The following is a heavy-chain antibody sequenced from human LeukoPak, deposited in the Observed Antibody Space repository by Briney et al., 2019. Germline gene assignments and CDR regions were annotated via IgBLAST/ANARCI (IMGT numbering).Heavy chain of an antibody. CDR1: GFTFSSYE. Sequence: GGSLRLSCAASGFTFSSYEMNWVRQAPGKGLEWVSYISSSGSTIYYADSVKGRFTISRDNSKNTLYLQMNSLRAEDTAVYYCARTHSWDCSSTSCYWRWGQGTLVTVSS. CDR2: ISSSGSTI. CDR3: ARTHSWDCSSTSCYWR. V-gene: IGHV3-48*03. D-gene: IGHD2-2*01. J-gene: IGHJ4*02.